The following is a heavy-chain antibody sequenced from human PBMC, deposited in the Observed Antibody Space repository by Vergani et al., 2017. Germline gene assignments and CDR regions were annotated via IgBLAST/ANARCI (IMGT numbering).Heavy chain of an antibody. Sequence: QVQLQQWGAGLLKPSETLSLTCAVYGGSFSGYYWSWIRQPPGKGLEWIGEINHSGSTYYNPSLKSRVTISVDTSKNQFSLKLSSVTAADTAVYYCARPRRYGSGGDYFDYWGQGTLVTVSS. CDR3: ARPRRYGSGGDYFDY. CDR2: INHSGST. D-gene: IGHD3-10*01. V-gene: IGHV4-34*01. J-gene: IGHJ4*02. CDR1: GGSFSGYY.